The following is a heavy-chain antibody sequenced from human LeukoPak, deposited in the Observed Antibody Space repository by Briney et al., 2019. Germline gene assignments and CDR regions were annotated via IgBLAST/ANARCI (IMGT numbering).Heavy chain of an antibody. V-gene: IGHV1-46*01. CDR2: INPNGGST. D-gene: IGHD3-10*01. Sequence: GASVKVSCKASAYTFTNYYIHWVRQAPGQGLEWMGIINPNGGSTSYAQKFQGRVTMTRDTSTSTVYMELNSLRSEDTAVYYCARAMVRGVPNPFDYWGQGTLVTVSS. J-gene: IGHJ4*02. CDR3: ARAMVRGVPNPFDY. CDR1: AYTFTNYY.